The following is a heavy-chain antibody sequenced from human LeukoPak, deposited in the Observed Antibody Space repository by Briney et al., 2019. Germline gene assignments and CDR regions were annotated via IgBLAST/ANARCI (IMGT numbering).Heavy chain of an antibody. CDR2: IHPKSGVT. J-gene: IGHJ3*02. D-gene: IGHD2-15*01. CDR1: GYTFTGYH. Sequence: ASVKVSCKASGYTFTGYHMHWVRQAPGQGLEWMGWIHPKSGVTNYAQKFQGRVTMTRDTSISTAYMELSTVKSDDTALYYCARSRGFYCSGGSCYSDAFDIWGQGTMVTVSS. CDR3: ARSRGFYCSGGSCYSDAFDI. V-gene: IGHV1-2*02.